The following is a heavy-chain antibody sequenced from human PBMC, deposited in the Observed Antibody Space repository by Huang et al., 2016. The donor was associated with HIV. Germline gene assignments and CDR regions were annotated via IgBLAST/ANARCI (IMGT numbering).Heavy chain of an antibody. CDR2: INTYNGKT. V-gene: IGHV1-18*04. CDR3: ARDRVPAVRYYYGMDV. Sequence: QVHLVQSGVDVKKPGASVKVSCKASDYTFTKYGVSWVRQATGQGLEWMGWINTYNGKTNYAQKFQGRVTMTTDKSTNTAYMELGSLRYDDTAVYYCARDRVPAVRYYYGMDVWGQGTTVTVTS. CDR1: DYTFTKYG. J-gene: IGHJ6*02. D-gene: IGHD3-16*02.